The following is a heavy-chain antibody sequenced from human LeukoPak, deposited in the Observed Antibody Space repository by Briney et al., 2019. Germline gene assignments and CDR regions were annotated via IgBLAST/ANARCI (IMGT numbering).Heavy chain of an antibody. V-gene: IGHV3-30-3*01. J-gene: IGHJ4*02. Sequence: PGRSLRLSCAASGFTFSSYAMHWVRQAPGKGLEWVAVISYDGSNKYYADSVKGRFTISRDNSKNTLYLQMNSLRAEDTAVYYCARDPCDYWGQGTVVTV. CDR2: ISYDGSNK. CDR3: ARDPCDY. CDR1: GFTFSSYA.